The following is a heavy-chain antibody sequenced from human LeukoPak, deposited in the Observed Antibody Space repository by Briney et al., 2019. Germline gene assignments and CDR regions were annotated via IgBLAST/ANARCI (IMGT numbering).Heavy chain of an antibody. CDR1: EFTVSSTY. CDR3: ARGYSGWSFDY. D-gene: IGHD6-19*01. V-gene: IGHV3-53*04. J-gene: IGHJ4*02. Sequence: GGSLRLSCAASEFTVSSTYMSWVRQAPGKGLEWVSVIYSGGSTYYADSVKGRFTISRHNSKNTLYLQMNSLRAEDTAVYHCARGYSGWSFDYWGQGTLVTVSS. CDR2: IYSGGST.